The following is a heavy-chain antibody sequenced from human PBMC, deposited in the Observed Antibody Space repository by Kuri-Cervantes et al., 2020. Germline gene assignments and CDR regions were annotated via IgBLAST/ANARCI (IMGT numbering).Heavy chain of an antibody. CDR3: ARGEYQLLNHWYFDL. Sequence: ASVKVSCKASGYTFTSYYMHWVRQAPGQGLEWMGIINPSGGSTSYAQKFQGRVTMTRDTSTSTAYMELTSLRSEDTAVYYCARGEYQLLNHWYFDLWGRGTLVTVSS. CDR2: INPSGGST. V-gene: IGHV1-46*01. J-gene: IGHJ2*01. D-gene: IGHD2-2*01. CDR1: GYTFTSYY.